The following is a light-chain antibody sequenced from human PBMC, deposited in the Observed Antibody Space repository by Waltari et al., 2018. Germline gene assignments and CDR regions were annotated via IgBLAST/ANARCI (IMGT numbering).Light chain of an antibody. J-gene: IGKJ5*01. CDR2: KVS. Sequence: DVVQTQSPLSLPVTLGQPASISCRSSQSLIHSDGNTYLNWFQQRPGQSPRRLIYKVSNRDSGVPDRFSGSGSGTDFTLKISRVEAEDVGVYYCMQGTHWPPITFGQGTRLEIK. V-gene: IGKV2-30*02. CDR3: MQGTHWPPIT. CDR1: QSLIHSDGNTY.